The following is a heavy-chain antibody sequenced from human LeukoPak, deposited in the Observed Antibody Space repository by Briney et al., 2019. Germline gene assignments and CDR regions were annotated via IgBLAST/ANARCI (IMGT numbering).Heavy chain of an antibody. J-gene: IGHJ4*02. Sequence: KSGGSLRLSCAASGFTFSAYSMNWVRQAPGKGLEWVSSISGSSSYIYYADSVKGRFTISRDNAKNSLYLQMNSLRAEDTAVYYCARNYGSRSYKEYYFDYWGQGTLVTVSS. CDR2: ISGSSSYI. CDR1: GFTFSAYS. V-gene: IGHV3-21*01. CDR3: ARNYGSRSYKEYYFDY. D-gene: IGHD3-10*01.